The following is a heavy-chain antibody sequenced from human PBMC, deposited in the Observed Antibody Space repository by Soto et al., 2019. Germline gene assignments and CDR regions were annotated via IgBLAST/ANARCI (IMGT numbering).Heavy chain of an antibody. D-gene: IGHD3-22*01. CDR1: GYPFTSYG. Sequence: ASVKVSCKASGYPFTSYGIHWVRQAPGQRLEWTGWINAGNGNTKYSEKFQGRVTITRDTSASTAYLELSSLRSEDTAVYYCARDPSVSSAYYHHYYYGMDVWGQGTTVTVSS. CDR3: ARDPSVSSAYYHHYYYGMDV. J-gene: IGHJ6*02. CDR2: INAGNGNT. V-gene: IGHV1-3*01.